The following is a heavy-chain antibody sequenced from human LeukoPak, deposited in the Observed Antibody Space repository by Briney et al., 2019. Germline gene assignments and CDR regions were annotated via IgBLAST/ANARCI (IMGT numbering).Heavy chain of an antibody. V-gene: IGHV3-7*01. J-gene: IGHJ6*03. Sequence: GGSLRLSCAVSGFTFSSYWMSWVRQAPGKGLEWVANKKEDGSEKYYVDSVKGRFTISRDNVKNSLFLQMNSLRVEDTAVYYCATSRGYCSSISCYGTMRGYYYMDVWGKGATVTVSS. CDR1: GFTFSSYW. CDR3: ATSRGYCSSISCYGTMRGYYYMDV. D-gene: IGHD2-2*01. CDR2: KKEDGSEK.